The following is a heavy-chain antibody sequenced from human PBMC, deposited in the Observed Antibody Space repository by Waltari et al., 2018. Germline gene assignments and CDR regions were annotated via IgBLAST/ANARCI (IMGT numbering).Heavy chain of an antibody. CDR3: AREARWAYPTWFDP. Sequence: QVHLQESGPGLVTPSQTLSLTCTVSGDSMRNNSFYWNWLRHSAGKGLEWIGRFHVLGSSKDTPSRESRVTMSIDTSKKQYYRRLTSVTAADAAVYFWAREARWAYPTWFDPWGQGTQVIVSS. D-gene: IGHD3-16*01. V-gene: IGHV4-61*02. CDR1: GDSMRNNSFY. CDR2: FHVLGSS. J-gene: IGHJ5*02.